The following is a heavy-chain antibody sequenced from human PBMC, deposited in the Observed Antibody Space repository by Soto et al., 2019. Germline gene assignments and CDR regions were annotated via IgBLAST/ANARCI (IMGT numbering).Heavy chain of an antibody. Sequence: SVKVSCKASEFTFTSSTVQWVRQARGQRLEWIGWIVVGSGNTNYAQKFQERVTITRDMSTSTAYMELSSLRSEDTAVYYCAAADEGWKLALDVWGQGTAVTVSS. CDR2: IVVGSGNT. J-gene: IGHJ6*02. D-gene: IGHD3-3*02. CDR1: EFTFTSST. V-gene: IGHV1-58*01. CDR3: AAADEGWKLALDV.